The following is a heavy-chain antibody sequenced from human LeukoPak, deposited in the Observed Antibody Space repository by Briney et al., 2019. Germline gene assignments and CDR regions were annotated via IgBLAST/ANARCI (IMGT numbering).Heavy chain of an antibody. J-gene: IGHJ4*02. Sequence: SETLSLTCTVSGASINTYYCSWIRQPPGKGLEWIGYIYYSGTTSYNPSLKTRVTISIDTSKNQFSLKLSSVTAADTAVYYCARVLRPMASQYYFDYWGQGTLVTVSS. CDR2: IYYSGTT. CDR3: ARVLRPMASQYYFDY. CDR1: GASINTYY. V-gene: IGHV4-59*01. D-gene: IGHD3-10*01.